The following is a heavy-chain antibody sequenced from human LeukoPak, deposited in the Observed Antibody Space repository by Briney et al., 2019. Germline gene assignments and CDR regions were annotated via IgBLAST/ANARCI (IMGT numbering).Heavy chain of an antibody. CDR2: IYYSGST. Sequence: PSETLSLTCTVSGGSISSSSYYWGWIRQPPGKGLEWIGSIYYSGSTYYNPSLKSRVTISVDTSKNQFSLKLSSVTAADTALYSCARISRIVGATTDCWGQGTLVTVSS. CDR3: ARISRIVGATTDC. CDR1: GGSISSSSYY. V-gene: IGHV4-39*07. J-gene: IGHJ4*02. D-gene: IGHD1-26*01.